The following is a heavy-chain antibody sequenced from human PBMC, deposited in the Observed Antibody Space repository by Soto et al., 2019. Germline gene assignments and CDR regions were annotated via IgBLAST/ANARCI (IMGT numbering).Heavy chain of an antibody. CDR1: GFSRTTCGVG. V-gene: IGHV2-5*01. J-gene: IGHJ6*02. Sequence: QITLKESGPTLVKPTQTLTLTCTFSGFSRTTCGVGVGWFRQPPGKALEWLADLYWNTEKNHSTSLRGTLFVATDTSRDQVFLPVTNVDPSDTATYYSAHAVQVHGMAVWGQGTTVTVSS. CDR2: LYWNTEK. CDR3: AHAVQVHGMAV.